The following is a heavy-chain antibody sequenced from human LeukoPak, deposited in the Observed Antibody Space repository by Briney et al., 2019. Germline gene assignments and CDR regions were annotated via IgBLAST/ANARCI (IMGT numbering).Heavy chain of an antibody. V-gene: IGHV3-13*01. J-gene: IGHJ4*02. CDR1: GFTFSSHD. D-gene: IGHD4/OR15-4a*01. CDR3: ARDRPGAQGFDY. CDR2: IGTADDA. Sequence: PRGSLRLSCAASGFTFSSHDMHWVRQATGKGLEWVSAIGTADDAYYAGSVEGRFTISREDAWNSVYLQLNNLRVGDTAVYYCARDRPGAQGFDYWGQGTLVTVSS.